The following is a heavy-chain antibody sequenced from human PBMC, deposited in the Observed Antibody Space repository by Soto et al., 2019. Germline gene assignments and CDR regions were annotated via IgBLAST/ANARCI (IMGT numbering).Heavy chain of an antibody. CDR1: GYSFTSYW. Sequence: EFLKICFKGVGYSFTSYWIGWVRQIPGKGLEGMGIIYPGDSYTRYSPSFQGQVTISADKSISTAYLQWSSLKASDTAMYYCARQDCGSTSCYNHMDVWGQGTTVTVSS. J-gene: IGHJ6*02. CDR2: IYPGDSYT. CDR3: ARQDCGSTSCYNHMDV. V-gene: IGHV5-51*01. D-gene: IGHD2-2*01.